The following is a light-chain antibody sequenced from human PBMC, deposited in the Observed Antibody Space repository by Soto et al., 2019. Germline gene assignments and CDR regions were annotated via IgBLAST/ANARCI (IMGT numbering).Light chain of an antibody. J-gene: IGLJ2*01. V-gene: IGLV1-40*01. CDR1: SSNIGAGHY. CDR2: GNN. CDR3: QSYDNRLGGSRI. Sequence: QAVLTQPPSVSGAPGQTVTISCTGSSSNIGAGHYVHWYQQTPGAAPKLLIYGNNNRPSRIPDRFSASKSDSSAARTINGLQAEDEADYHCQSYDNRLGGSRIFGGGTKLPVL.